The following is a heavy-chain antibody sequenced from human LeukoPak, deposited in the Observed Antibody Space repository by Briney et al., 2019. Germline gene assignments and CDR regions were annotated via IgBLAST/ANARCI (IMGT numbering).Heavy chain of an antibody. Sequence: GGSLRLSCAASGFIFSSYAMTWVRQAPGKGLEWVSAITDSTYFADSVKGRFTISRDSSKNTVYLQMNSLRAEDTAVYYCARYCSGGRCYSGLDPWGQGALVTVSS. D-gene: IGHD2-15*01. V-gene: IGHV3-23*01. CDR1: GFIFSSYA. J-gene: IGHJ5*02. CDR2: ITDST. CDR3: ARYCSGGRCYSGLDP.